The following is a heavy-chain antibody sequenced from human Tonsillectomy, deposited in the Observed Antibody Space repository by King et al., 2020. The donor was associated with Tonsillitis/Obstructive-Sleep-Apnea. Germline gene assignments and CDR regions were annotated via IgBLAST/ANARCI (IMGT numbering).Heavy chain of an antibody. J-gene: IGHJ3*01. CDR3: ARFRYYYESWSYDGFDL. CDR1: GYIFTTYS. D-gene: IGHD3-10*01. Sequence: QLVQSGAEVKKPGASVNVSCRASGYIFTTYSIHWVRQAPGHTLEWMGWINVGNGHTKYSQKFQGRVTITRDTSASTAYMEMSSLRSEDTAVYYCARFRYYYESWSYDGFDLWGQGTRVTVSS. CDR2: INVGNGHT. V-gene: IGHV1-3*01.